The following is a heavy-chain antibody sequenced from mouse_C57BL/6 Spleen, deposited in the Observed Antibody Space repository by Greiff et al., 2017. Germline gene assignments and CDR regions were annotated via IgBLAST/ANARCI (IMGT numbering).Heavy chain of an antibody. D-gene: IGHD4-1*01. CDR3: AGDQGTGNFDY. CDR1: GFTFSDYY. CDR2: ITYDGSST. V-gene: IGHV5-16*01. J-gene: IGHJ2*01. Sequence: EVKLVESEGGLVQPGSSMKLSCTASGFTFSDYYIAWVRQVPEKGLEWVANITYDGSSTYSLDSLKSRFLISRDNAKNMLYLQMSSLKSEDTATDYCAGDQGTGNFDYWGQGTTLTVSS.